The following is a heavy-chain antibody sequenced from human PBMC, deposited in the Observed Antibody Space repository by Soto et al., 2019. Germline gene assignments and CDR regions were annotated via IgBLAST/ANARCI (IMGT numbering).Heavy chain of an antibody. D-gene: IGHD6-6*01. CDR3: ARDSAIAARAFDI. CDR1: SGSISSGGYH. Sequence: LSLTCTVSSGSISSGGYHWSWIRQHPGKGLELIGYIHYTGSTYYNPSLKSRLTISVDTSKNQFSLRLSSVTAADTAVYYCARDSAIAARAFDIWGRGTMVTVPS. CDR2: IHYTGST. V-gene: IGHV4-31*03. J-gene: IGHJ3*02.